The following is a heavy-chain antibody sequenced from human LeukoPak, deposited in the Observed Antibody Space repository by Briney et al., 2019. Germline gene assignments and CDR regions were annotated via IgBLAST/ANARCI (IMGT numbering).Heavy chain of an antibody. CDR3: ARHPYYYGSGNWFDP. J-gene: IGHJ5*02. Sequence: SETLSLTCTVSGGSISRYYWSWVRQPPGKGLEWIGYIYYSGITNYNPSLKSRVTISLDPSTNQFSLKLSSVTAADTAVYHCARHPYYYGSGNWFDPWGQGTLVTVSS. D-gene: IGHD3-10*01. CDR1: GGSISRYY. CDR2: IYYSGIT. V-gene: IGHV4-59*08.